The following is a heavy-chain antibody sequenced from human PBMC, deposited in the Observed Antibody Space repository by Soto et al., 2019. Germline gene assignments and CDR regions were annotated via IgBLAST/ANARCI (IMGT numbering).Heavy chain of an antibody. Sequence: PSETLSLTCTVSGGSISSSSYYWGWIRQPPGKGLEWIGSIYYSGNTYYNPSLESQVIIFEDTPKNQFSLKLSSLTAADTAVYYCARQKYSYAFFYCFDPWGQGTLVTVSS. J-gene: IGHJ5*02. CDR2: IYYSGNT. D-gene: IGHD5-18*01. CDR3: ARQKYSYAFFYCFDP. CDR1: GGSISSSSYY. V-gene: IGHV4-39*01.